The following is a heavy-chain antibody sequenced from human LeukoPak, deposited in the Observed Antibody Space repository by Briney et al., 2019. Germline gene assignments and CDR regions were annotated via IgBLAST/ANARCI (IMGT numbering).Heavy chain of an antibody. CDR2: INPNSGGT. Sequence: ASVKVSCKASGYTFTGYYMHWVRQAPGQGLEWMGWINPNSGGTNYAQKFQGRVTMTRDTSISTAYMELSRLRSDDTAVYYCARVPDPDSSGYSFPLFDPWGQGTLVTVSS. D-gene: IGHD3-22*01. V-gene: IGHV1-2*02. CDR3: ARVPDPDSSGYSFPLFDP. J-gene: IGHJ5*02. CDR1: GYTFTGYY.